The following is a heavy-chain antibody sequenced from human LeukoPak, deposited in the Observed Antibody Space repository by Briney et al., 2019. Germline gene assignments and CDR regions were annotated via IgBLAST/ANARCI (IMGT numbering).Heavy chain of an antibody. D-gene: IGHD3-22*01. CDR2: ISRSSTFK. Sequence: GGSLRPSCTASGFTFGDFAMTWVRQAPGKGLEWVSSISRSSTFKYYADSLKGRFTISRDNAKNSLFLQMNSLRAEDTAVYYCARGRYDSIGHYPIFDYWGQGTLVTVSS. J-gene: IGHJ4*02. CDR1: GFTFGDFA. V-gene: IGHV3-21*01. CDR3: ARGRYDSIGHYPIFDY.